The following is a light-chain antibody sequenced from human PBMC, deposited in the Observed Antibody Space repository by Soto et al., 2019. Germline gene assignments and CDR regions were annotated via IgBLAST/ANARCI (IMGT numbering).Light chain of an antibody. Sequence: EVVLTQSPGTVSLSPGERATLSCRASQSITSSYIAWYQQKPRQAPRLLIYAASSRATGIPDRFSGSGSGTDFTLSISRLEPEDFAVYYCQQYGSSVTWTFGQGTKVEIK. CDR2: AAS. J-gene: IGKJ1*01. CDR1: QSITSSY. V-gene: IGKV3-20*01. CDR3: QQYGSSVTWT.